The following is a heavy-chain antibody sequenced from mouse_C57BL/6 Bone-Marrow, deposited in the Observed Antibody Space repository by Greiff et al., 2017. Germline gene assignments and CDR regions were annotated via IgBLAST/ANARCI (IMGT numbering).Heavy chain of an antibody. D-gene: IGHD5-1*01. Sequence: VQLQESGPGLVAPSQSLSITCTVSGFSLTSYGVHWVRQPPGKGLEWLVVIWSDGSTTYNSALKTRLSISKDNSKSQVFLKMNSLQTDDTAMYYCARATYTFYAMDYWGQGTSVTVSS. J-gene: IGHJ4*01. CDR3: ARATYTFYAMDY. CDR2: IWSDGST. V-gene: IGHV2-6*03. CDR1: GFSLTSYG.